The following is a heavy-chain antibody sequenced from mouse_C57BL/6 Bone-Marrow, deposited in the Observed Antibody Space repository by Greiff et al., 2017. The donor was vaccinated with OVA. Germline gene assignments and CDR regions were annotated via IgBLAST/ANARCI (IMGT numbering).Heavy chain of an antibody. D-gene: IGHD4-1*01. Sequence: QVQLQQPGAELVRPGSSVKLSCKASGYTFTSYWMHWVKQRPIQGLEWIGNIDPSDSETHYNQKFKDKATLTVDKSSSTAYMQLSSLTSEDSAVYYCAREKGTGTRFAYWGQGTLVTVSA. CDR1: GYTFTSYW. CDR2: IDPSDSET. V-gene: IGHV1-52*01. CDR3: AREKGTGTRFAY. J-gene: IGHJ3*01.